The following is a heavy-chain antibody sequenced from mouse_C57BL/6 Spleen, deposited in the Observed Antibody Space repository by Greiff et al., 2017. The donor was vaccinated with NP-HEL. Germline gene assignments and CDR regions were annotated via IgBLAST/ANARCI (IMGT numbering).Heavy chain of an antibody. D-gene: IGHD1-1*01. CDR2: IYPGSGST. V-gene: IGHV1-55*01. CDR3: ARQGYGITTVNFDY. Sequence: QVQLQQPGAELVKPGASVKMSCKASGYTFTSYWITRVKQRPGQGLEWIGDIYPGSGSTNYNEKFKSKATLTVDTSSSTAYMQLSSLTSEDTAVYYCARQGYGITTVNFDYWGQGTTLTVSS. J-gene: IGHJ2*01. CDR1: GYTFTSYW.